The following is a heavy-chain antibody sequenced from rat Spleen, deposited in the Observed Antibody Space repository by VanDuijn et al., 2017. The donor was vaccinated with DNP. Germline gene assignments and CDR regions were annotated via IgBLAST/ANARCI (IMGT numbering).Heavy chain of an antibody. V-gene: IGHV5-31*01. CDR1: GFTFNKYW. J-gene: IGHJ2*01. CDR2: ISPSGSRP. Sequence: EVQLVESGGDLVQPGRSLKLSCVASGFTFNKYWMTWIRQVPGKGLEWVAAISPSGSRPYSPDSVKGRFTISRDTAKSSLYLQMNSLKSEDTATYYCTRGVYYGSSWAFDYWGHGVMVTVSS. D-gene: IGHD1-6*01. CDR3: TRGVYYGSSWAFDY.